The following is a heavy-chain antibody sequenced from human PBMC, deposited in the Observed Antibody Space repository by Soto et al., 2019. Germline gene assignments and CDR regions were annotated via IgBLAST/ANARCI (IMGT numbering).Heavy chain of an antibody. CDR1: GFTFSSYG. CDR3: AKDGGAYGDSNYYYGMDV. Sequence: GGSLRLSCAASGFTFSSYGMHWVRQAPGKGLEWVAVISYDGSNKYYADSVKGRFTISRDNSKNTLYLKMNSLRAEDTAVYYCAKDGGAYGDSNYYYGMDVWGQGTTVTV. V-gene: IGHV3-30*18. J-gene: IGHJ6*02. CDR2: ISYDGSNK. D-gene: IGHD4-17*01.